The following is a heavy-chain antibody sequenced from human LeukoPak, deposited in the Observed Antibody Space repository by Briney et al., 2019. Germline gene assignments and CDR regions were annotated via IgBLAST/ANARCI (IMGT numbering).Heavy chain of an antibody. CDR3: TSRGINYYDSGGFTY. J-gene: IGHJ4*02. V-gene: IGHV3-21*01. CDR1: GFTFSGYS. CDR2: ISSSSTYI. D-gene: IGHD3-22*01. Sequence: GGSLRLSCTASGFTFSGYSMNWVRQAPGKGLEWVSSISSSSTYIYYADSVKGRFTISRDNAKNSLYLQMNSLGAEDTAVYYCTSRGINYYDSGGFTYWGQGTLVTVSS.